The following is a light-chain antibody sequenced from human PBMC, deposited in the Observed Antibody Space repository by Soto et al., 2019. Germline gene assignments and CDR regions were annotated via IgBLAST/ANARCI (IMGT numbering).Light chain of an antibody. CDR1: QDISNY. CDR3: QQYDNLPPFT. J-gene: IGKJ3*01. Sequence: DIQMTQSPSSLSASVGDRVTITCQASQDISNYLNWYQQKPGKAPKLLIYDASNLETGVPSRFSGSGSGTDVTFTISSLQPEDIATYDCQQYDNLPPFTFGAGNNVDIQ. CDR2: DAS. V-gene: IGKV1-33*01.